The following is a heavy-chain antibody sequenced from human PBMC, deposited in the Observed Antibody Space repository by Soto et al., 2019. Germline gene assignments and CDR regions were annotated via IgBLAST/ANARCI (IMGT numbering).Heavy chain of an antibody. Sequence: QVQLVESGGGVVQPGRSLRLSCAASGFTFSSYAMHWVRQAPGKGLEWVAVISYDGSNKYYADSVKGRFTISRDNSKNTRYLQMNSLRAEDTAVYYCARDYDFWSGGGNYYYYGMDVWGQGTTVTVSS. D-gene: IGHD3-3*01. CDR1: GFTFSSYA. J-gene: IGHJ6*02. CDR2: ISYDGSNK. V-gene: IGHV3-30-3*01. CDR3: ARDYDFWSGGGNYYYYGMDV.